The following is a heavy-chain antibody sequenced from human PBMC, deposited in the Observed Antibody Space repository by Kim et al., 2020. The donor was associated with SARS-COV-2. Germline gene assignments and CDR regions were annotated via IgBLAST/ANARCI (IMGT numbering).Heavy chain of an antibody. CDR1: GFTFSSYG. CDR2: ISYDGSNK. D-gene: IGHD3-9*01. V-gene: IGHV3-33*05. CDR3: ARDHPGLLTGYWLYYYYYGMDV. J-gene: IGHJ6*02. Sequence: GGSLRLSCAASGFTFSSYGMHWVRQAPGKGLEWVAVISYDGSNKYYADSVKGRFTISRDNSKNTLYLQMNSLRAEDTAVYYCARDHPGLLTGYWLYYYYYGMDVWGQGTTVTVSS.